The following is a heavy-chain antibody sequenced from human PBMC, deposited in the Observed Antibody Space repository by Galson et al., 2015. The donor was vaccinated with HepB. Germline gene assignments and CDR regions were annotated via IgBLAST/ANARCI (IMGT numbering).Heavy chain of an antibody. CDR3: ARVGGPWFGELFEGYYYGMDV. V-gene: IGHV1-18*01. J-gene: IGHJ6*02. CDR1: GYTFTRYG. Sequence: SVKVSCKASGYTFTRYGISWVRQAPGQGLEWMGWISAYNGNTNYAQKLQGRVTMTTDTSTSTAYMELRSLRSDDTAVYYCARVGGPWFGELFEGYYYGMDVWGQGTTVTVSS. CDR2: ISAYNGNT. D-gene: IGHD3-10*01.